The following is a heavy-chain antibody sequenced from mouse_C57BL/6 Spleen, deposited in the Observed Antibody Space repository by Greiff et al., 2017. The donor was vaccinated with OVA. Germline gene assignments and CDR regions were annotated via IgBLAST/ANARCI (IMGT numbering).Heavy chain of an antibody. CDR3: ARNYYSNYGDY. D-gene: IGHD2-5*01. V-gene: IGHV1-54*01. CDR1: GYAFTNYL. CDR2: INPGSGGT. Sequence: VQLQQSGAELVRPGTSVKVSCKASGYAFTNYLIEWVKQRPGQGLEWIGVINPGSGGTNYNEKFKGKATLTADKSSSTAYMQLSSLTSEDSAVYFCARNYYSNYGDYWGQGTSVTVSS. J-gene: IGHJ4*01.